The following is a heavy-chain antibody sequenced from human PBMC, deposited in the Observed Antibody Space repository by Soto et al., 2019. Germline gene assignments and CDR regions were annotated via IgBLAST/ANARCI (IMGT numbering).Heavy chain of an antibody. V-gene: IGHV3-23*05. CDR1: GFSFSSGDA. Sequence: EVQLLDSGGGLVHPGGSLRLSCAASGFSFSSGDAMSWVRQAPGKGLEWVSTIDDSGSGTFYADSVKGRFTISRDNSKNTLWLQMNSLGAADTARYFCVKARYVSHRGYFDYWGQGTLVTVSS. J-gene: IGHJ4*02. CDR3: VKARYVSHRGYFDY. CDR2: IDDSGSGT. D-gene: IGHD3-16*01.